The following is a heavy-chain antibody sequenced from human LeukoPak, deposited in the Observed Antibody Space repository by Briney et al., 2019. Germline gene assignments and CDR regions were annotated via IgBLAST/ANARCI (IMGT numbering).Heavy chain of an antibody. Sequence: GASVKVSCKASGYTFSSNGMNWVRQAPGQGLEWMGWINTNTGNPTYAQGFTGRFVFSLDTSVSTAYLQISSLKAEDTAVYYCARCQYSSGWSGSWFDPWGQGTLVTVSS. CDR3: ARCQYSSGWSGSWFDP. V-gene: IGHV7-4-1*02. D-gene: IGHD6-19*01. CDR2: INTNTGNP. CDR1: GYTFSSNG. J-gene: IGHJ5*02.